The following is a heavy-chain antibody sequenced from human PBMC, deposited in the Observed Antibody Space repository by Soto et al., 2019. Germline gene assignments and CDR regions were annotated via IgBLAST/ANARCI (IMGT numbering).Heavy chain of an antibody. CDR3: ARGLCVLLFLAWICFDF. D-gene: IGHD3-3*01. V-gene: IGHV1-8*01. CDR1: GYTFTRYD. Sequence: ASVNVCCKASGYTFTRYDINWVRQPTGQGLEWMGWMNPNSGNTGDAQKFQGRVTMTRNTSISTADRELSSLRSEDTAVYYCARGLCVLLFLAWICFDFRCPGXMGPVS. J-gene: IGHJ4*02. CDR2: MNPNSGNT.